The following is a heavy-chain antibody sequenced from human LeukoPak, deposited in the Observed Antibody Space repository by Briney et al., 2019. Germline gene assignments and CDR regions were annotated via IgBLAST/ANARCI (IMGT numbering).Heavy chain of an antibody. V-gene: IGHV3-48*03. CDR3: SSTRFDAFDM. Sequence: GGSLRLSCAASGFTFSSYEMNWVRQAPGKGLEWVSYISSSGSTIYYADSVKGRFTISRDNAKNSLYLQMNSLRAEDTAVYYCSSTRFDAFDMWGQGTMVTVSS. D-gene: IGHD2-2*01. J-gene: IGHJ3*02. CDR2: ISSSGSTI. CDR1: GFTFSSYE.